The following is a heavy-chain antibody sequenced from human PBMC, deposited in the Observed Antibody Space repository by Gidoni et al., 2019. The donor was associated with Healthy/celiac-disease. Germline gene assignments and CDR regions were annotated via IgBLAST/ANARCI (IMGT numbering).Heavy chain of an antibody. V-gene: IGHV1-69*04. CDR2: IIPILGIA. CDR3: ARRSDSSGYYQDYYDYGMDV. D-gene: IGHD3-22*01. J-gene: IGHJ6*02. CDR1: GGTFSSYA. Sequence: QVQLVQSGAEVTKPGSSVKVSCKASGGTFSSYAISWVRQAPGQGLEWMGRIIPILGIANYAQKFQGRVTITADKSTSTAYMELSSLRSEDTAVYYCARRSDSSGYYQDYYDYGMDVWGQGTTVTVSS.